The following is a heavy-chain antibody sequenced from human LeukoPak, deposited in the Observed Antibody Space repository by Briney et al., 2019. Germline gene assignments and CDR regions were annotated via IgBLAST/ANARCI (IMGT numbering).Heavy chain of an antibody. CDR3: AKVSCGGDCFGAFDI. Sequence: GGSLRLSCAASGFTFSSYAMSWVRQAPGKGLEWVSAISGSGGSTYYADSVKGRFTISRDNSKNTLYLQMNSPRAEDTAVYYCAKVSCGGDCFGAFDIWGQGTMVTVSS. J-gene: IGHJ3*02. CDR1: GFTFSSYA. V-gene: IGHV3-23*01. CDR2: ISGSGGST. D-gene: IGHD2-21*02.